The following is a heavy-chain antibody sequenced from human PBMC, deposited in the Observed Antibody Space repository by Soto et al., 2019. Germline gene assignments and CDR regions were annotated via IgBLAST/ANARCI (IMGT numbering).Heavy chain of an antibody. CDR2: INSDGSGA. J-gene: IGHJ6*02. CDR1: GFTFSSYW. CDR3: ARGLKNYYGMDV. V-gene: IGHV3-74*01. Sequence: EVQLVESGGGLVQPGGSLRLSCAASGFTFSSYWMHWVRQAPGKGLVWVSRINSDGSGAYYADPVKGRFTISRDNAKNTVYLQMNSVRAEDTALYYCARGLKNYYGMDVWGQGTTVTVSS.